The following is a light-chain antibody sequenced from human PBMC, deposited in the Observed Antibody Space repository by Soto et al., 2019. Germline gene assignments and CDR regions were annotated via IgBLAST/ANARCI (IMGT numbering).Light chain of an antibody. Sequence: QSVLTQPPSASGTPGQRVTISCSGSSSNIGSNTVNWYQQLPGTAPKLLMYRNNQRPSEIPDRFSGSKSGTSASLAISWLQSEDEADYYCAAWDDSLNGPVFGGGTKLTVL. CDR3: AAWDDSLNGPV. CDR2: RNN. V-gene: IGLV1-44*01. CDR1: SSNIGSNT. J-gene: IGLJ2*01.